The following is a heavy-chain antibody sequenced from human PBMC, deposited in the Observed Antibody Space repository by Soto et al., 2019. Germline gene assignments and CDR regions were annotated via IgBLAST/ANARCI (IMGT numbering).Heavy chain of an antibody. CDR3: ARAGSPFHSDSTGYWGFDY. CDR1: GFTFSDHQ. V-gene: IGHV3-53*01. J-gene: IGHJ4*02. D-gene: IGHD3-9*01. Sequence: EVQLVESGGGLIQPGGSLRLSCAASGFTFSDHQMNWVRQAPGRGLEWVSVIYSSGTTYYGDSVKGRFTISRDNSKNTLYLQMNSLRTEDTALYYCARAGSPFHSDSTGYWGFDYWAREPWSPSPQ. CDR2: IYSSGTT.